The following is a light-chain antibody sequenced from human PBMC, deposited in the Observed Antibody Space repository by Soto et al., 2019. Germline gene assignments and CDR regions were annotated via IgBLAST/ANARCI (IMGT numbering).Light chain of an antibody. Sequence: QSVLTQPPSVSGAPGQRVTISRTGSSSNIGAGYDVHWYQQLPGTAPKLLIYGNNNRPSGVPDRFSGSKSGTSASLAITGLLAEDEADYYCQSYDSSLSGVVFGGGTQLTVL. CDR1: SSNIGAGYD. CDR3: QSYDSSLSGVV. V-gene: IGLV1-40*01. J-gene: IGLJ2*01. CDR2: GNN.